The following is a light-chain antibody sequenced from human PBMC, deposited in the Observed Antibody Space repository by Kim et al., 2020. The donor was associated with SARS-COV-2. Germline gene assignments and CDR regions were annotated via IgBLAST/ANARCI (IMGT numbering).Light chain of an antibody. Sequence: GQSISISCTGTSSNIGSYNYGSWHQQHPGKAPKLMIYDVNKRPSGISSRFSGSKSGCTASLTISGLQAEDEADYYCSSFTTRSTLVFGGGTKVTVL. CDR3: SSFTTRSTLV. V-gene: IGLV2-14*03. CDR1: SSNIGSYNY. J-gene: IGLJ3*02. CDR2: DVN.